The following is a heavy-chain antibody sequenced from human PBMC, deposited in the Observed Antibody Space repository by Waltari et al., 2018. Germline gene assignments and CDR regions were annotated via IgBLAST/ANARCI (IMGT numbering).Heavy chain of an antibody. CDR3: VKGNEIDY. D-gene: IGHD1-1*01. CDR2: ISYDGSNE. CDR1: GFNFTFFG. V-gene: IGHV3-30*02. J-gene: IGHJ4*02. Sequence: QVHLVESGGGVVQPGGSLRPSCAAHGFNFTFFGMHWVRQAPGKGLEWVSFISYDGSNENYADSVKGRFTMSRDNSKKMLYVQMNNLRAEDSAVYYCVKGNEIDYWGQGTLVTVSS.